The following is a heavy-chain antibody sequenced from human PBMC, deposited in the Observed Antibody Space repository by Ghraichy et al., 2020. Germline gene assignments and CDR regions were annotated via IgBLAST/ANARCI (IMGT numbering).Heavy chain of an antibody. Sequence: GGSLRLSCAASGFTFSSYAMSWVRQAPGKGLEWVSAISGSGGSTYYADSVKGRFTISRDNSKNTLYLQMNSLRAEDTAVYYCANRYCSSTSCSYYYYGMDVWGQGTTVTVSS. CDR2: ISGSGGST. V-gene: IGHV3-23*01. D-gene: IGHD2-2*01. CDR1: GFTFSSYA. CDR3: ANRYCSSTSCSYYYYGMDV. J-gene: IGHJ6*02.